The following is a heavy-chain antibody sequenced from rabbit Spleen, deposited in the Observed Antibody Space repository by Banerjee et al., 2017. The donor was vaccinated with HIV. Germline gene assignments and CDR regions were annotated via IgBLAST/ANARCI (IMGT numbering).Heavy chain of an antibody. V-gene: IGHV1S47*01. CDR3: VRGASASGYYTL. J-gene: IGHJ4*01. CDR1: GFDFSRTG. Sequence: QEQLVESGGGLVQPEGSLKLSCKASGFDFSRTGVSWVRQAPGKGLEWIGYIDLLFGTTYYANWVNGRFTISSHSAQNTLYLQLHSLTDADTATYFCVRGASASGYYTLWGPGTLVTVS. CDR2: IDLLFGTT. D-gene: IGHD1-1*01.